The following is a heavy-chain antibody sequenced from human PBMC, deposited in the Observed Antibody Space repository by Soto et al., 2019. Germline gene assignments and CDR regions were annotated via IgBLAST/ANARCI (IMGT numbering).Heavy chain of an antibody. D-gene: IGHD3-16*01. CDR1: GFTFSSYA. V-gene: IGHV3-30-3*01. J-gene: IGHJ4*02. CDR3: ARGGRWLQGNDY. CDR2: ISYDGGDK. Sequence: QPVGSLRLSCAASGFTFSSYAMHWVRQAPGKGLEWVAVISYDGGDKYYADSVKGRVTISRDHSKNTLYLQLNSLRTEDTAVYYCARGGRWLQGNDYWGQGTLVTVSS.